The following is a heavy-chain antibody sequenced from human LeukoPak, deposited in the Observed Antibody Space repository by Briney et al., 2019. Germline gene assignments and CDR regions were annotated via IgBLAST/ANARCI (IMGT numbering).Heavy chain of an antibody. CDR3: ARGVTAIRRFDY. Sequence: ASVKVSCKASGYTYTSYYMHWVREAPGQGLEWMGIINPSGGSTSYAQKLQGRVTMTRDTSTSTVYMDMSSLRSEDTAVYYCARGVTAIRRFDYWGQGTLVTVSS. J-gene: IGHJ4*02. V-gene: IGHV1-46*04. D-gene: IGHD2-21*02. CDR1: GYTYTSYY. CDR2: INPSGGST.